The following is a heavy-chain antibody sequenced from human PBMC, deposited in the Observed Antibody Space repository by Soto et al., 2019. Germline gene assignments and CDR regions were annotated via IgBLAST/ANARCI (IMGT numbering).Heavy chain of an antibody. J-gene: IGHJ4*02. CDR2: IYYSGST. Sequence: QVQLQESDPGLVKPSETLSLTCTISGGSISSYYWSWIRQPPGKVLEWIGYIYYSGSTNYNPSLKSRVTISVDTSKNQFSLKLSSATAADTAVYYCARRYGGNFDYWGQGTLVTVSS. D-gene: IGHD1-1*01. CDR1: GGSISSYY. V-gene: IGHV4-59*08. CDR3: ARRYGGNFDY.